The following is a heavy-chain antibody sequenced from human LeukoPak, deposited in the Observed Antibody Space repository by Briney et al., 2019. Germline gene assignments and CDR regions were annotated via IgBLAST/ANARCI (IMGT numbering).Heavy chain of an antibody. J-gene: IGHJ3*02. D-gene: IGHD6-13*01. V-gene: IGHV4-38-2*02. CDR1: GGSISGYY. CDR3: ARSTTYSSSWHDAFDI. CDR2: IYHSGST. Sequence: PSETLSLICIVSGGSISGYYWSWVRQPPGKGLEWIGSIYHSGSTYYNPSLKSRVTISVDTSKNQFSLKLSSVTAADTAVYYCARSTTYSSSWHDAFDIWGQGTMVTVSS.